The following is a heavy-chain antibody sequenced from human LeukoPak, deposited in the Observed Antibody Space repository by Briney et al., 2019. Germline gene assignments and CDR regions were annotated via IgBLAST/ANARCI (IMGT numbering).Heavy chain of an antibody. CDR3: ARVTVTTYHDAFDI. D-gene: IGHD4-17*01. CDR2: VSNSGTT. Sequence: SETLSLTCTVSGGSISHYYWSWIRQSPGKGLEWIGYVSNSGTTNYRPSLRSRVTVSVDTSQNHVSLKLSSVTAADTAVYYCARVTVTTYHDAFDIWGQGTMVTVSS. CDR1: GGSISHYY. V-gene: IGHV4-59*01. J-gene: IGHJ3*02.